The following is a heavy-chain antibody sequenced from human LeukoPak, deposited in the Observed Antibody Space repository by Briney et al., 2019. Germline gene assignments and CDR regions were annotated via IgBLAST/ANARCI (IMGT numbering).Heavy chain of an antibody. Sequence: PSETLSLTCAVYGGSFSGDYWSWIRQPPGKGLEWVGEINHSGSTNYNPSLKSRVTISVETSKNQSSLKLSSVTAADPAVYYCARGLRYSGGYDPWGQGTLVTVSS. CDR1: GGSFSGDY. CDR3: ARGLRYSGGYDP. V-gene: IGHV4-34*01. CDR2: INHSGST. J-gene: IGHJ5*02. D-gene: IGHD1-26*01.